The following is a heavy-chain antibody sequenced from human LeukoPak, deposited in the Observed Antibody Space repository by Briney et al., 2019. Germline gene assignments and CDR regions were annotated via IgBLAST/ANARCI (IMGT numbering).Heavy chain of an antibody. CDR1: GSTFSIYS. CDR2: ITSSSSFI. Sequence: GGSLRLSCAASGSTFSIYSMSWVRLAPGKGLEWVASITSSSSFIYYADSAKGRSTISRDNAQNSLFLQMNSLRVEDTAVYYCVRGPDYYYDSSGSFDYWGHGTLVTVSS. V-gene: IGHV3-21*01. D-gene: IGHD3-22*01. CDR3: VRGPDYYYDSSGSFDY. J-gene: IGHJ4*01.